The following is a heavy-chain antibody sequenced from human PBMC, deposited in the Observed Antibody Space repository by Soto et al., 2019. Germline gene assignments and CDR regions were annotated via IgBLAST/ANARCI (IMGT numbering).Heavy chain of an antibody. Sequence: PSVKVSCKASGYTFTGYYMHWVRQAPGQGLEWMGWINPNSGGTNYAQKFQGRVTMTRDTSISTAYMELSRLRSDDTAVYYCATAMQPDDVFDIWGQGTRVTVSS. CDR3: ATAMQPDDVFDI. CDR2: INPNSGGT. J-gene: IGHJ3*02. V-gene: IGHV1-2*02. CDR1: GYTFTGYY.